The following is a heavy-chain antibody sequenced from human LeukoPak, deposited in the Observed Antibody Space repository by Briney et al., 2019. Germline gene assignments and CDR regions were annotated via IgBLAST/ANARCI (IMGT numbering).Heavy chain of an antibody. J-gene: IGHJ4*02. Sequence: ASVKVSCKASGYTFTSYYIHWVRQAPGQGLEWMGIINPSGASTRYAQKFQGRVTMTRDTSTSTVYMELSSLRSEDTAAYYCARDSGYCSGGSCYSYDYWGQGTLVTVSS. CDR2: INPSGAST. D-gene: IGHD2-15*01. CDR1: GYTFTSYY. CDR3: ARDSGYCSGGSCYSYDY. V-gene: IGHV1-46*01.